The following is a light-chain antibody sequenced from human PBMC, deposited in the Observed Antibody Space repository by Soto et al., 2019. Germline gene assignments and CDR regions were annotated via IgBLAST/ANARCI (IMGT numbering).Light chain of an antibody. V-gene: IGLV3-1*01. CDR3: QAWDSSTLPYVV. CDR2: QDS. J-gene: IGLJ2*01. CDR1: KLGDKY. Sequence: SYELTQPPSVSVSPGQTASITCSGDKLGDKYACWYQQKPGQSPVLVIYQDSKRPSGIPERFSGSNSGNTATLTISGTQAMDEADYYCQAWDSSTLPYVVFGGGTKLTVL.